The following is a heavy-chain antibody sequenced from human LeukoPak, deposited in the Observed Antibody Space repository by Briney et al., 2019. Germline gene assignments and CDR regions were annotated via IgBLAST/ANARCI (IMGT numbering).Heavy chain of an antibody. CDR2: IHHSGST. CDR1: GGSVRDNY. CDR3: AGHVSAAAGGR. Sequence: SETLSLTCAVYGGSVRDNYWSWIRQPPGKGLEWIGEIHHSGSTKYNLSLKSRVTISLDTSKNQFSLKLNSMTAADTAVYYCAGHVSAAAGGRWGQGTLVTVSS. J-gene: IGHJ4*02. V-gene: IGHV4-34*01. D-gene: IGHD6-13*01.